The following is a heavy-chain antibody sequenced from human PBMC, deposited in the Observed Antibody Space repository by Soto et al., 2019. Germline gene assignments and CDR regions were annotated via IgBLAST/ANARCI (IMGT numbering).Heavy chain of an antibody. CDR2: ISYDGSNK. Sequence: ESGGGVVQPGRSLRLSCAASGFTFSSYAMHWVRQAPGKGLEWVAVISYDGSNKYYADSVKGRFTISRDNSKNTLYLQMNSLRAEDTAVYYCARGPVGYWGQGTLVTVSS. CDR1: GFTFSSYA. V-gene: IGHV3-30-3*01. CDR3: ARGPVGY. J-gene: IGHJ4*02.